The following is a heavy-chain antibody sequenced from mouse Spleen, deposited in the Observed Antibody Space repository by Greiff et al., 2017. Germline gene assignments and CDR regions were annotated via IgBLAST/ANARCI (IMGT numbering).Heavy chain of an antibody. CDR1: GFTFSSYA. CDR2: ISSGGSYT. D-gene: IGHD2-4*01. J-gene: IGHJ4*01. Sequence: EVQVVESGGGLVKPGGSLKLSCAASGFTFSSYAMSWVRQSPEKRLEWVAEISSGGSYTYYPDTVTGRFTISRDNAKNTLYLEMSSLRSEDTAMYYCATMITRGNYAMDYWGQGTSVTVSS. CDR3: ATMITRGNYAMDY. V-gene: IGHV5-9-4*01.